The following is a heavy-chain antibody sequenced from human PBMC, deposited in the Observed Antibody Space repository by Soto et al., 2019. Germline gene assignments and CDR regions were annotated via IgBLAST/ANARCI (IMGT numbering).Heavy chain of an antibody. D-gene: IGHD4-4*01. CDR3: AKPQTTLIYGPSGF. CDR1: GFTFSSYG. CDR2: MSYDGTTK. Sequence: GGSLRLSCAASGFTFSSYGMHWVRQAPGKGLEWVAVMSYDGTTKYYADSVKGRFTISRDNSKNTLYLQMNSLRAEDTAVYYCAKPQTTLIYGPSGFWGQGTLVTVSS. J-gene: IGHJ4*02. V-gene: IGHV3-30*18.